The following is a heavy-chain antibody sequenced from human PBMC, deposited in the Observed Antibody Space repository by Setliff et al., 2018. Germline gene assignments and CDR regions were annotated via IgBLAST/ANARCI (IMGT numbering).Heavy chain of an antibody. J-gene: IGHJ6*03. CDR3: ARIRLCGGRVICPPGRYVDV. Sequence: LRLSCTTSGFTFGDYTMTWVRQAPGKGLEWVGLIGSKTYGGVAEYAASVKGRFTISRDDSKSIAYLRMNSLKIEDTAVYYCARIRLCGGRVICPPGRYVDVWGKGTTVTVSS. D-gene: IGHD2-15*01. V-gene: IGHV3-49*04. CDR2: IGSKTYGGVA. CDR1: GFTFGDYT.